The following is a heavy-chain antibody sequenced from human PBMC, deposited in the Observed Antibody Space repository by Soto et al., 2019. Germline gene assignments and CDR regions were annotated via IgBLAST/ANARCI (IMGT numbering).Heavy chain of an antibody. CDR1: GGSISSSSYY. V-gene: IGHV4-39*01. D-gene: IGHD1-26*01. J-gene: IGHJ4*02. CDR2: IYYSGST. Sequence: SETLSLTCTVSGGSISSSSYYWGWIRQPPGKGLEWIGSIYYSGSTYYNPSLKSRVTISVDTSKNQFSLKLSSVTAADTAVYYCARHGVGATNPRVYYFDYWGQGTLVTVSS. CDR3: ARHGVGATNPRVYYFDY.